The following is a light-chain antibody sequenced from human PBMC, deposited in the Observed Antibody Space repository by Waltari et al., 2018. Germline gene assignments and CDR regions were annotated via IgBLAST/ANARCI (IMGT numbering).Light chain of an antibody. J-gene: IGKJ4*01. CDR1: RSLLHSSGYNY. V-gene: IGKV2-28*01. CDR3: MQALQSPLT. Sequence: DIVMTQSPRSLPVTPGESASISCKSSRSLLHSSGYNYVDWYLQKPGQSPQLLISLGSNRASGVPDRFSGSGSGTDFTLKISRVEAEDVGVYYCMQALQSPLTFGGGTKVEIK. CDR2: LGS.